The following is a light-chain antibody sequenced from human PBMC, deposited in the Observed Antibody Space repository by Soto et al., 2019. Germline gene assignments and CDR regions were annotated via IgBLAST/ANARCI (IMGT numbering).Light chain of an antibody. J-gene: IGLJ3*02. CDR2: EVN. Sequence: QPALTQPASVSGSPGQSITISCTGTSSDVGAYNYVSWYRQHPGEAPKLMIYEVNSRPSGVSNRFSGSKSGNTASLTISGLQAEDEADYYCSSYTSSSTLWVFGGGTKLTVL. V-gene: IGLV2-14*01. CDR3: SSYTSSSTLWV. CDR1: SSDVGAYNY.